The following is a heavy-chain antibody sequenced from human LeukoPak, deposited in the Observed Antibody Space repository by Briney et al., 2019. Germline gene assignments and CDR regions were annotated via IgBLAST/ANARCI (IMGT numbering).Heavy chain of an antibody. J-gene: IGHJ4*02. V-gene: IGHV1-58*02. CDR1: GFTFTSSA. D-gene: IGHD1-26*01. CDR3: AATGGSYSEIDY. Sequence: ASVKVSCKASGFTFTSSAMQWVRQARGQRLEWIGWIVVGSGNTNYAQKFQERLTITMDMSTSTAYMELSSLRSEDTAVYYCAATGGSYSEIDYWGQGTLVTVSS. CDR2: IVVGSGNT.